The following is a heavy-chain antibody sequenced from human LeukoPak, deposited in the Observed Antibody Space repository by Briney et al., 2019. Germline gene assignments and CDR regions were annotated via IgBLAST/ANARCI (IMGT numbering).Heavy chain of an antibody. V-gene: IGHV3-53*01. Sequence: GGSLRLSCAASGFTVSSNYMSWVRQAPGKGLEWVSVIYSGGSTYYADSVKGRFTISRDNSKNTLYLQMNSLRAEDTAVYYCATGTGEQLVLPYYYYGMDVWGQGTTVTVSS. CDR1: GFTVSSNY. J-gene: IGHJ6*02. CDR2: IYSGGST. CDR3: ATGTGEQLVLPYYYYGMDV. D-gene: IGHD6-13*01.